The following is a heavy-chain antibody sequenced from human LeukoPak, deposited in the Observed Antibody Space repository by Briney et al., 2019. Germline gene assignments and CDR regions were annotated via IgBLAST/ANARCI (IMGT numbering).Heavy chain of an antibody. D-gene: IGHD2/OR15-2a*01. Sequence: GGSLRLSCAASGFTFSSYGMHWVRQAPGKGLEWVAFIRYDGSNKYYADSVKGRFTISRDNSKNTLYLQMNSLKTEDTAVYYCTTRLRVIRDYWGQGTLVTVSS. V-gene: IGHV3-30*02. CDR1: GFTFSSYG. CDR2: IRYDGSNK. CDR3: TTRLRVIRDY. J-gene: IGHJ4*02.